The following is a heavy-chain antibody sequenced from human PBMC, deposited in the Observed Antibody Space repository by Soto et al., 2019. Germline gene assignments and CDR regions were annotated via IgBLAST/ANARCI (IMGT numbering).Heavy chain of an antibody. V-gene: IGHV4-59*01. CDR2: IYYSGST. J-gene: IGHJ6*02. CDR1: GGSISSYY. D-gene: IGHD3-3*01. Sequence: SETLSLTCTVSGGSISSYYWSWIRQPPGKGLEWIGYIYYSGSTNYNPSLKSRVTISVDTSKNQFSLKLSSVTAADTAVYYCVRAPRITIFGVDSYGMDVWGQGTTVTVSS. CDR3: VRAPRITIFGVDSYGMDV.